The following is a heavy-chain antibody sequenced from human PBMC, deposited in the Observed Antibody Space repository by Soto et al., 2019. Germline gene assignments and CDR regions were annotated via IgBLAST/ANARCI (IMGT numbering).Heavy chain of an antibody. Sequence: SETLSLTCTVSGGSISSSSYYWGWIRQPPGKGLEWIGSIYYSGSTYYNPSLKSRVTISVDTSKNQFSLKLSSVTAADTAVYYCARGGDDFWSGTPQGWAFDIWGQGTMVTVSS. CDR3: ARGGDDFWSGTPQGWAFDI. D-gene: IGHD3-3*01. CDR2: IYYSGST. CDR1: GGSISSSSYY. V-gene: IGHV4-39*01. J-gene: IGHJ3*02.